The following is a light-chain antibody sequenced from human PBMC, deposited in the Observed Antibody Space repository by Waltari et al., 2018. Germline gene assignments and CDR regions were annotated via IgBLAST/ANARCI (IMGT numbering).Light chain of an antibody. J-gene: IGLJ3*02. V-gene: IGLV2-8*01. CDR1: SSDIGGYNY. Sequence: QSALTQPPSASGSPGQSVTISCTGTSSDIGGYNYVSWYQQHPGKAPKLMIYEVTKRPSGVPDRFSASKPGNTASLTVSGLQAEDEADYYCSSFAGSTNWVFGGGTKLTVL. CDR2: EVT. CDR3: SSFAGSTNWV.